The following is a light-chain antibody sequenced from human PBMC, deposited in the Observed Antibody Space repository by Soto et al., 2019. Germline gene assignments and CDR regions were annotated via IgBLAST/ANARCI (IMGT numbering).Light chain of an antibody. Sequence: EIVLTQSPGTLSFSPVERATLSFRASQSVSSSYLAWYQQKPGQAPRLLIYGASTRATGVPGRFSGTGSGTEFTLTISSLQSEDSAVYYCQQYNHWWTFGQGTKVDIK. V-gene: IGKV3-15*01. CDR3: QQYNHWWT. CDR2: GAS. J-gene: IGKJ1*01. CDR1: QSVSSSY.